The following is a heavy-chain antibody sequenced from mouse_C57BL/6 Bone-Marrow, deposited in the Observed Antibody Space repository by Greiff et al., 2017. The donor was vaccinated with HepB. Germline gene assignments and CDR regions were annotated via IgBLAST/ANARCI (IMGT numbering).Heavy chain of an antibody. CDR2: ISNGGGST. CDR1: GFTFSDYY. J-gene: IGHJ3*01. Sequence: EVNVVESGGGLVQPGGSLKLSCAASGFTFSDYYMYWVRQTPEKRLEWVAYISNGGGSTYYPDTVKGRFTISRDNAKNTLYLQMSRLKSEDTAMYYCARQEDAWFAYWGQGTLVTVSA. CDR3: ARQEDAWFAY. V-gene: IGHV5-12*01.